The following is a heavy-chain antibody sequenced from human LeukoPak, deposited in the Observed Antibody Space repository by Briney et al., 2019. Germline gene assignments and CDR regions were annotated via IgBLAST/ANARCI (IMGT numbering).Heavy chain of an antibody. CDR1: GFTFSSYS. CDR2: ISSSSSTI. V-gene: IGHV3-48*02. Sequence: GGSLRLSCAASGFTFSSYSMNWVRQAPGKGLEWVSYISSSSSTIYYADSVKGRFTISRDNAKNSLYLQMNSLRDEDTAVYYCASDRVSRWFGELWYWGQGTLVTVSS. CDR3: ASDRVSRWFGELWY. D-gene: IGHD3-10*01. J-gene: IGHJ4*02.